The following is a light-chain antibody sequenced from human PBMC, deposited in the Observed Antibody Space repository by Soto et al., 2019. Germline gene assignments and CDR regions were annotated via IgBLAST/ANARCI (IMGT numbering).Light chain of an antibody. Sequence: EVVMTQSPGTLSVSPGEIATLSCRASQNIRSNLAWYQQKPGQAPRLLIFDASKRATGIPARFSGGGSGTEFTLTISSLQSEDFAVYYCQQGSAWPLTFGGGTKVEIK. CDR1: QNIRSN. V-gene: IGKV3-15*01. CDR2: DAS. J-gene: IGKJ4*01. CDR3: QQGSAWPLT.